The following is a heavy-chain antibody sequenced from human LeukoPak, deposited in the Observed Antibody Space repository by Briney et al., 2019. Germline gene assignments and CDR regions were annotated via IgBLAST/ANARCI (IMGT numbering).Heavy chain of an antibody. Sequence: GGSLRLSCAGSGFIFSNYGMHWVRQAPGKGLEWVSVISYDGSNKYYADSVKGRFTISRDNSKNTLYLQMNSLRAEDTAMYYCAKDSGSTALWGQGTLVTVSS. V-gene: IGHV3-30*18. D-gene: IGHD1-26*01. CDR2: ISYDGSNK. J-gene: IGHJ4*02. CDR3: AKDSGSTAL. CDR1: GFIFSNYG.